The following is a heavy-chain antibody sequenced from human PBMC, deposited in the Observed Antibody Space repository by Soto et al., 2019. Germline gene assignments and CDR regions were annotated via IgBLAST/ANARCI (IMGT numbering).Heavy chain of an antibody. D-gene: IGHD1-1*01. CDR3: ARGDNPEY. Sequence: EVQLVESGGGLVQPGGSLRLSCAASGFTFSSHWMTWVRQAPGKGLEWVANINEDGSEKYYVDSVKGRFTISRDNAENSLYLQMNSLRAEDTALFYCARGDNPEYWGQGTLVTVSS. CDR1: GFTFSSHW. J-gene: IGHJ4*02. CDR2: INEDGSEK. V-gene: IGHV3-7*01.